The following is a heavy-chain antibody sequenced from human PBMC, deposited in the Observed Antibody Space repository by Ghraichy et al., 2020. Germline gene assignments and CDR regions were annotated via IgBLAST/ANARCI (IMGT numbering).Heavy chain of an antibody. CDR1: GFIFKNAW. D-gene: IGHD4-11*01. V-gene: IGHV3-15*07. J-gene: IGHJ4*02. CDR3: ATEADSTTYIDS. CDR2: IKSTADGGTI. Sequence: GGSLRLSCAGSGFIFKNAWMNWVRQAPGKTLEWVGRIKSTADGGTIDYAAPVRGRFTISRDDSQSTLYLQMESLKTEDTGVYYCATEADSTTYIDSWGQGQLVTVSS.